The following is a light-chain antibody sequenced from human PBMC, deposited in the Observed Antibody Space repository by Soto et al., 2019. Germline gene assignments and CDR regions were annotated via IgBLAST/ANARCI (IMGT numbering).Light chain of an antibody. CDR2: GAS. Sequence: EIVLTQSPGTLSLAPGERATLSFRASQSVSSSLAWYQQKPGQAPRLLIYGASSRATGIPDRLSGSGSGTDFTLTISRLEPEDFAVYYCQHYGISPPITFGQGTRLEIK. J-gene: IGKJ5*01. CDR1: QSVSSS. V-gene: IGKV3-20*01. CDR3: QHYGISPPIT.